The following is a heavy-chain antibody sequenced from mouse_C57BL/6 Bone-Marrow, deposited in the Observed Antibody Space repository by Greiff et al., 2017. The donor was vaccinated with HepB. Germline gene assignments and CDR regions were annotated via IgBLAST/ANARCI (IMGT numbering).Heavy chain of an antibody. CDR3: ARRTTVVAIDIPHAMDY. CDR1: GYTFTDYN. CDR2: INPNNGGT. Sequence: EVQLQQSGPELVKPGASVKIPCKASGYTFTDYNMDWVKQSHGKSLEWIGDINPNNGGTIYNQKFKGKATLTVDKSSSTAYMELRSLTSEDTAVYYCARRTTVVAIDIPHAMDYWGQGTSVTVSS. D-gene: IGHD1-1*01. J-gene: IGHJ4*01. V-gene: IGHV1-18*01.